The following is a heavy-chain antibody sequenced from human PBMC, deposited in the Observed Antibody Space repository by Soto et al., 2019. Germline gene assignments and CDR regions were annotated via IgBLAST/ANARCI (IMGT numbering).Heavy chain of an antibody. V-gene: IGHV3-33*01. J-gene: IGHJ6*02. Sequence: GGSLRLSCAASGFTFSSYGMHWVRQAPGKGLEWVAVIWYDGSNKYYADSVKGRFTISRDNSKNTLYLQMNSLRAEDTAVYYCARVGRKRLHHGSGSQYYYYGMDVWGQGTTVTVSS. D-gene: IGHD3-10*01. CDR3: ARVGRKRLHHGSGSQYYYYGMDV. CDR2: IWYDGSNK. CDR1: GFTFSSYG.